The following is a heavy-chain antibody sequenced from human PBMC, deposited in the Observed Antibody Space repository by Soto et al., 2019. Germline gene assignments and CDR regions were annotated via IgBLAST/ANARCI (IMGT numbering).Heavy chain of an antibody. D-gene: IGHD3-3*01. Sequence: GGSLRLSCAASRFTFSSYAMSWVRQAPGKGLEWVSTISGSGGSTYYADSVKGRFTISRDNSKNTLYLQMNSLRAEDTALYYCAKDASSGITSFDLWGRGTLVTVSS. CDR1: RFTFSSYA. J-gene: IGHJ2*01. V-gene: IGHV3-23*01. CDR2: ISGSGGST. CDR3: AKDASSGITSFDL.